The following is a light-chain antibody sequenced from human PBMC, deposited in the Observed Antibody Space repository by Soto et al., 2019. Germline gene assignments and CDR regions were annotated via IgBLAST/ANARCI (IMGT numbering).Light chain of an antibody. CDR3: QQYDNLPPFT. J-gene: IGKJ3*01. CDR1: QDIRTS. Sequence: DIQMTQPPSSLSASVGARVSITCQASQDIRTSLSWFQQKPGRAPKLLIYGASYLETGVPSRFRGSGSGTDFSFTISSLQPEDIATYYCQQYDNLPPFTFGPGTKVDIK. CDR2: GAS. V-gene: IGKV1-33*01.